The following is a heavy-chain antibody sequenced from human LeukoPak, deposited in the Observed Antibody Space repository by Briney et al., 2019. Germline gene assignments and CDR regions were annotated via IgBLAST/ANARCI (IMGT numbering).Heavy chain of an antibody. CDR2: IYYSGST. V-gene: IGHV4-59*01. D-gene: IGHD2/OR15-2a*01. Sequence: CLWIRQPPGKGLEWIGYIYYSGSTNYNPSLKSRVTISVDTSKNQLSLKLSSVTTADTAIYYCARDTSPGTLRVWGQGTLVTVSS. J-gene: IGHJ4*02. CDR3: ARDTSPGTLRV.